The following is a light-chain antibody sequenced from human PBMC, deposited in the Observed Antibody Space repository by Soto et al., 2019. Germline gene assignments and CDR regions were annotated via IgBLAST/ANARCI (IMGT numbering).Light chain of an antibody. CDR2: EVS. J-gene: IGLJ2*01. CDR3: SSYTSRTSVV. Sequence: QSALTQPASVSGSPGQSITISCTGTSSDVGRYNFVSWYQQYPGKAHKLIIFEVSIRPSVVSNLFSGSKSGTTASLTISGLQIEDEADYYCSSYTSRTSVVFGGGTQLTVL. CDR1: SSDVGRYNF. V-gene: IGLV2-14*01.